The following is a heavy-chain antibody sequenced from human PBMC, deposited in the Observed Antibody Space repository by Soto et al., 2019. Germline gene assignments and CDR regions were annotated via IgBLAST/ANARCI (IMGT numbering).Heavy chain of an antibody. CDR1: AATTSRSGHQ. CDR2: IYYTATT. J-gene: IGHJ5*02. Sequence: QMQLRESGAGLVQPSEPLSRMCCVPAATTSRSGHQWPGIRGHPKKRLEWAGNIYYTATTSYNPSLKSRTTISVDTSRDQSSLQMTCVTVAHTAVYYCARQGCGNDCYGEYFLYHWGQGILVSFS. V-gene: IGHV4-31*03. CDR3: ARQGCGNDCYGEYFLYH. D-gene: IGHD2-21*02.